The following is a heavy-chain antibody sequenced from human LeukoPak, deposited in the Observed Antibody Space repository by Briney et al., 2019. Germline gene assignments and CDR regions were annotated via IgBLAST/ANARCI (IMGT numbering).Heavy chain of an antibody. Sequence: SVKVSCKASGGTFSSYAISWVRQAPGQGLEWMGGIIPIFGTANYAQKFQGRVTITADESKNTLYLQMNSLRAEDTAVYYCARDRDAGGPPFDYWGQGTLVTVSS. CDR2: IIPIFGTA. V-gene: IGHV1-69*13. J-gene: IGHJ4*02. CDR3: ARDRDAGGPPFDY. D-gene: IGHD3-16*01. CDR1: GGTFSSYA.